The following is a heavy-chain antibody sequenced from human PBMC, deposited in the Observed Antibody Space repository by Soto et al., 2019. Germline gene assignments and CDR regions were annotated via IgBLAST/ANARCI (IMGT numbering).Heavy chain of an antibody. Sequence: GGSLRLSCAASGFTFSSYWMSWVRQAPGKGLEWVANIKQDGSEKYYVDSVKGRFTISRDNAKNSLYLQMNSLRAEDTAVYYCAREYCSSTSCYRNAFDIWGQGTMVTVSS. CDR2: IKQDGSEK. J-gene: IGHJ3*02. CDR3: AREYCSSTSCYRNAFDI. D-gene: IGHD2-2*01. V-gene: IGHV3-7*01. CDR1: GFTFSSYW.